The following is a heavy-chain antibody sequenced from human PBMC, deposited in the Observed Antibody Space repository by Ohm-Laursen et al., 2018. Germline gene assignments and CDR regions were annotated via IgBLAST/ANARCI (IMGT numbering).Heavy chain of an antibody. V-gene: IGHV1-8*01. Sequence: ASVKVSCKASGYTFTSYDINWVRQATGQGLEWMGWMNPNSGNTGYAQKFQGRVTMTRNTSISTAYMELSSLRSEDTAVYYCARGRSSIAARRFHNWFDPWGQGTLVTVSS. J-gene: IGHJ5*01. CDR2: MNPNSGNT. CDR3: ARGRSSIAARRFHNWFDP. D-gene: IGHD6-6*01. CDR1: GYTFTSYD.